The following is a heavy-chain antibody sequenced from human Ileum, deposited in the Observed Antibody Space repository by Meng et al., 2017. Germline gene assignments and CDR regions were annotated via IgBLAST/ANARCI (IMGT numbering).Heavy chain of an antibody. D-gene: IGHD1-1*01. J-gene: IGHJ4*02. V-gene: IGHV1-3*01. CDR1: GYTYRNYP. Sequence: QVHIVPGGWVVKKVGVTVSVSCTASGYTYRNYPLHWVRQAPGQRPEWMGWINAGNGNIKISQKFQGRITITSDTSATAYMELSSLRSEDTAVYFCARENDNWNYFDYWGQGSLVTVSS. CDR2: INAGNGNI. CDR3: ARENDNWNYFDY.